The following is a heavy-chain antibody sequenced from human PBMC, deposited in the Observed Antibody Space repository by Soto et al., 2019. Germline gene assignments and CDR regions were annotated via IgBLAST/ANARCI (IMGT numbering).Heavy chain of an antibody. CDR2: TYYRSKWYN. CDR1: GDSVSSNSAA. Sequence: SQTLSLTCAISGDSVSSNSAAWNWIRQSPSRGLEWLGRTYYRSKWYNDYAVSVKSRITINPDTSKNQFSLQLNSVTPEDTAVYYCARDVADCSGGSCYSGWFDPWGQGTLVTVSS. CDR3: ARDVADCSGGSCYSGWFDP. J-gene: IGHJ5*02. D-gene: IGHD2-15*01. V-gene: IGHV6-1*01.